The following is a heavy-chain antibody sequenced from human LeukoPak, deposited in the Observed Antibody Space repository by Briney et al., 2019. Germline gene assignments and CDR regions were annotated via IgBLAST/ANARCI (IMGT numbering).Heavy chain of an antibody. V-gene: IGHV4-59*01. CDR1: GGSISSYY. Sequence: TSETLSLTCTVSGGSISSYYWSWIRQPPGKGLEWIGYIYYSGSTNYNPSLKGRVTISVDTSKNQFSLKLSSVTAADTAVYYCARVLKKTVTTFFDYWGQGTLVTVSS. D-gene: IGHD4-17*01. J-gene: IGHJ4*02. CDR3: ARVLKKTVTTFFDY. CDR2: IYYSGST.